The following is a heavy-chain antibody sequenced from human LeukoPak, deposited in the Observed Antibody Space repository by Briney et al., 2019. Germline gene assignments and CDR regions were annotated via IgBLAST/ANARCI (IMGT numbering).Heavy chain of an antibody. CDR3: ARLSHWFDP. CDR1: GGSISGYH. V-gene: IGHV4-34*01. J-gene: IGHJ5*02. CDR2: INYSGTT. Sequence: SETLSLTCAVYGGSISGYHWSWIRQPPGRGLEWIGDINYSGTTNDNPSLKSRVTISVDTSKNQFSLKLSSVTAADTAVYYCARLSHWFDPWGQGTLVTVSS.